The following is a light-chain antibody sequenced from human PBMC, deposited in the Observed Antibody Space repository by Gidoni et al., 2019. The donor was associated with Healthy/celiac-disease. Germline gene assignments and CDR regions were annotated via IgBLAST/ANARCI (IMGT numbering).Light chain of an antibody. CDR3: QQSYSTPLPT. J-gene: IGKJ1*01. CDR2: AAS. V-gene: IGKV1-39*01. CDR1: QSISSY. Sequence: DIQMTQSPSSLSASVGDRVTITCRASQSISSYLNWYHQKPGKAPKLLIYAASSLQSGVPSRFSGSGSGTDFTLTISSLQPEDFATYYCQQSYSTPLPTFXXXTKVEIK.